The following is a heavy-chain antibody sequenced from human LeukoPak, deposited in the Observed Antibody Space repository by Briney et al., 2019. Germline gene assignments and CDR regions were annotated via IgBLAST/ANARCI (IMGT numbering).Heavy chain of an antibody. CDR1: GYTFTSYG. J-gene: IGHJ3*02. D-gene: IGHD1-26*01. CDR3: ARDRRSRGSYWGPADAFDI. CDR2: ISAYNGNT. Sequence: ASVKVSCKASGYTFTSYGISWVRQAPGQGLEWMGWISAYNGNTNYAQKLQGRVTMTTDTSTSTAYMELRSLRSDDTAVYYCARDRRSRGSYWGPADAFDIWGQGTMVTVSS. V-gene: IGHV1-18*01.